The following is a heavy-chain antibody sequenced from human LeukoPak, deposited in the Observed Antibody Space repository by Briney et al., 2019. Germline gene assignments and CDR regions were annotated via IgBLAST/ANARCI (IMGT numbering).Heavy chain of an antibody. D-gene: IGHD3-22*01. CDR1: GYTFTSYG. CDR2: ISAYNGNT. V-gene: IGHV1-18*01. CDR3: ARDSRYYYDSSGFYSGVSLGSELHY. J-gene: IGHJ4*02. Sequence: ASVKVSCKASGYTFTSYGISWVRQAPGQGLEWMGWISAYNGNTNYAQKLQGRVTMTTDTSTSTAYMELRSLRSDDTAVYYCARDSRYYYDSSGFYSGVSLGSELHYWAQGTLVTVSS.